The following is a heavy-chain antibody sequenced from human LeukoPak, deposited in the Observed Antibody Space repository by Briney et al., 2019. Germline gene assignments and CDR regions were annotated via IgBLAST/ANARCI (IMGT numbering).Heavy chain of an antibody. J-gene: IGHJ4*02. CDR1: GFTFSSYA. Sequence: GGSLRLSCAASGFTFSSYAMSWVRQAPGKGLEWVSAISGSGGSTYYADSVKGRFTISRDNSKNTLYLQMNSPRAEDTAVYYCAKDQGMVATTGRYYFDYWGQGTLVTVSS. V-gene: IGHV3-23*01. CDR2: ISGSGGST. D-gene: IGHD5-12*01. CDR3: AKDQGMVATTGRYYFDY.